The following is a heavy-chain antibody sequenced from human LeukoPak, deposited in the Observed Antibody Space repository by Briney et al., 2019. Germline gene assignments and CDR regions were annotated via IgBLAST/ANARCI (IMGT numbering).Heavy chain of an antibody. CDR3: ARVDDSSGYWVFDY. CDR1: GYTFTGYY. J-gene: IGHJ4*02. Sequence: GASVKVSCKASGYTFTGYYMHWVRQAPGQGLEWMGWINPNSGGTNYAQKFQGRVTMTRDTSISTAYMELSRLRSDDTAVYYCARVDDSSGYWVFDYWGQGTLVTVSS. V-gene: IGHV1-2*02. D-gene: IGHD3-22*01. CDR2: INPNSGGT.